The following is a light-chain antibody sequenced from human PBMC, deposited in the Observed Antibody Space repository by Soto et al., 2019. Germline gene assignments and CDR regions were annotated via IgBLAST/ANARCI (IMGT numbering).Light chain of an antibody. J-gene: IGKJ5*01. CDR2: NAF. V-gene: IGKV3-20*01. Sequence: EIVLTQSPGTLSLSPGERATLSCRASQSVGNNFLSWYQQRPGQAPRLLIYNAFNRAAGISDRFSGSGSGTDFTLTIRRLEPEDFAVYYCHQHAYSPLTFGQGTRLDIK. CDR3: HQHAYSPLT. CDR1: QSVGNNF.